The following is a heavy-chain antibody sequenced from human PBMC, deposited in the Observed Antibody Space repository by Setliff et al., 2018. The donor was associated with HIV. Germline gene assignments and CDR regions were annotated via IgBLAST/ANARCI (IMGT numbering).Heavy chain of an antibody. Sequence: PGGSLRLSCAASGFTFSTYPMSWVRQAPGKGLEWVSGISGSGGSTYYADSVKGRFTISRDNSKNTLYLQMNSLRVEDTAIYYCARDCRVGWVFTYGMDVWGQGTLVT. D-gene: IGHD6-13*01. J-gene: IGHJ6*02. V-gene: IGHV3-23*01. CDR1: GFTFSTYP. CDR2: ISGSGGST. CDR3: ARDCRVGWVFTYGMDV.